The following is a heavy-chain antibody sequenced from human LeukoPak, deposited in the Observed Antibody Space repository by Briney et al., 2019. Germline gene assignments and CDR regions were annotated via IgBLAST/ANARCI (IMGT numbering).Heavy chain of an antibody. V-gene: IGHV4-30-2*01. D-gene: IGHD3-10*01. CDR2: IYHSGST. CDR1: GGSISSGGYY. CDR3: ARLVGWFGGPHQND. J-gene: IGHJ4*02. Sequence: PSQTLSLTCTVSGGSISSGGYYWSWIRQPPGKGLEWIGYIYHSGSTYYNPSLKSRVTISVDRSKNQFSLKLSSVTAADTAVYYCARLVGWFGGPHQNDWGQGTLVTVSS.